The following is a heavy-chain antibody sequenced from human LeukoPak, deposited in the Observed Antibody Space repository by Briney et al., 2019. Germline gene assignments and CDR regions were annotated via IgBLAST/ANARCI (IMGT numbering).Heavy chain of an antibody. V-gene: IGHV3-30*02. CDR3: AKDSSTSVRAFDI. D-gene: IGHD2-2*01. CDR1: GFTFSSYG. CDR2: IRYDGSNK. Sequence: GSLRLSCAASGFTFSSYGMHWVRQAPGKGLEWVAFIRYDGSNKYYADSVKGRFTISRDNSKNTLYLQMNSLRAEDTAVYYCAKDSSTSVRAFDIWGQGTMVTVSS. J-gene: IGHJ3*02.